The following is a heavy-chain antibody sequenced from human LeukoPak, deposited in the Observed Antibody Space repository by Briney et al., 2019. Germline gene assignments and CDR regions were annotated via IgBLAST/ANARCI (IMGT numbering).Heavy chain of an antibody. CDR1: GFSFSSYW. J-gene: IGHJ3*02. D-gene: IGHD3-10*01. Sequence: GGSLRLSCAASGFSFSSYWMHWVRQVPGKGLVWVSRINSDGSNTNYADSVKGRFTISRDNAKNTLYLQMNSLRAEDTAVYYCVRWGLGKGEAFDIWGQGTMVTVSS. V-gene: IGHV3-74*01. CDR3: VRWGLGKGEAFDI. CDR2: INSDGSNT.